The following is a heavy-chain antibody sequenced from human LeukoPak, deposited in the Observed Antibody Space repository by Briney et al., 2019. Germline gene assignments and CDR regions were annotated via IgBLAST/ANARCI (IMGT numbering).Heavy chain of an antibody. CDR2: INPNSGGT. J-gene: IGHJ4*02. CDR1: GYTFTGYY. V-gene: IGHV1-2*04. CDR3: ARGDWGSSPLFDY. Sequence: GASVKVSCKASGYTFTGYYMHWVRQAPGQGLEWMGWINPNSGGTNYAQKFQGWVTMTRDTSISTAYMELSRLRSDDTAVYYCARGDWGSSPLFDYWGQGTLVTVSS. D-gene: IGHD7-27*01.